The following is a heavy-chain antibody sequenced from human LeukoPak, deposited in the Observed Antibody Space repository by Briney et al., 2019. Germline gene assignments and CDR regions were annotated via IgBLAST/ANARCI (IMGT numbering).Heavy chain of an antibody. Sequence: PSETLSLTCTVSGGSISSSSYYWGWIRQPPGKGLEWIGSIYYSGSTYYNPSLKSRVTISADTSKNQFSLKLSSVTAADTAVYYCARLNDYGDYWGQGTLVTVSS. CDR1: GGSISSSSYY. J-gene: IGHJ4*02. CDR3: ARLNDYGDY. CDR2: IYYSGST. V-gene: IGHV4-39*01.